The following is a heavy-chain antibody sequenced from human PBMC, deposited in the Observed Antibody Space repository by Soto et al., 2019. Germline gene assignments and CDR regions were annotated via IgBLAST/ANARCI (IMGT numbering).Heavy chain of an antibody. CDR2: IYHSGST. Sequence: PSETLSLTCAVSSGSISSSNWWSWVRQPPGKGLEWIGEIYHSGSTNYNPSLKSRVTISVDKSKNQFSLKLSSVTAADTAVYYCARGSASYYGSGSYPTNWFDPWGQGTLVNVSS. D-gene: IGHD3-10*01. J-gene: IGHJ5*02. CDR3: ARGSASYYGSGSYPTNWFDP. CDR1: SGSISSSNW. V-gene: IGHV4-4*02.